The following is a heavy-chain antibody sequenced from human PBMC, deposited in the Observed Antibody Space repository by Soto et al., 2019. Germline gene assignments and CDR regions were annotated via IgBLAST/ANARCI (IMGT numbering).Heavy chain of an antibody. J-gene: IGHJ4*02. CDR2: ISAHNGNT. CDR3: ARWRYGDY. V-gene: IGHV1-18*01. D-gene: IGHD1-1*01. CDR1: GYGFTTYG. Sequence: QVHLVQSGAEVKKPGASVKVSCKGSGYGFTTYGITWVRQAPGQGLEWMAWISAHNGNTNYAQKLQGRVTVTRDTATSTAYMELRSLRSDDTAVYYCARWRYGDYWGQGALVTVSS.